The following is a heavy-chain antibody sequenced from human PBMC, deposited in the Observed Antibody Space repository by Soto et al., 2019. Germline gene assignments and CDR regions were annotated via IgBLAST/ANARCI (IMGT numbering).Heavy chain of an antibody. CDR2: ISHDGNIK. D-gene: IGHD3-3*01. V-gene: IGHV3-30*18. CDR1: GFSFTSYA. Sequence: QVQLVESGGGVVEPGRSLRLSCAASGFSFTSYAMHWVRQAPGKGLEWVAIISHDGNIKRYSDFVECRFIVLRDNSNNRLLLQMESMKTGKTAVYYCAKELAFGDFWRGLEYWGQGTPVTVAS. J-gene: IGHJ4*02. CDR3: AKELAFGDFWRGLEY.